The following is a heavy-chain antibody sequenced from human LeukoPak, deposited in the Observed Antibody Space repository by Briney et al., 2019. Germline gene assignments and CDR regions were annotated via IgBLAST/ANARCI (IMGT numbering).Heavy chain of an antibody. CDR2: ISGSGGST. CDR3: AKWDTYYDSSGYYFY. CDR1: GFTFSSYW. V-gene: IGHV3-23*01. J-gene: IGHJ4*02. D-gene: IGHD3-22*01. Sequence: GGSLRLSCAASGFTFSSYWMSWVRQAPGKGLEWVSAISGSGGSTYYADSVKGRFTISRDNSKNTLYLQMNNLRAEDTAVYYCAKWDTYYDSSGYYFYWGQGTLVTVSS.